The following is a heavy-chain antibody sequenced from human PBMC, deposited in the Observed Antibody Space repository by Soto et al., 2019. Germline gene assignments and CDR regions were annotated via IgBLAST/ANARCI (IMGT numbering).Heavy chain of an antibody. J-gene: IGHJ6*02. CDR1: GFTFSSYA. V-gene: IGHV3-23*01. Sequence: GGSLRLSCAASGFTFSSYAVSWVRQAPGKGLEWVSAISGSGGSTYYADTVKGRFTISRDNSKNTLYLQMNSLRAEDTAVYYCAKDGGGYCSGGSCYRNYYYYYGMDVWGQGTTVTVSS. CDR3: AKDGGGYCSGGSCYRNYYYYYGMDV. D-gene: IGHD2-15*01. CDR2: ISGSGGST.